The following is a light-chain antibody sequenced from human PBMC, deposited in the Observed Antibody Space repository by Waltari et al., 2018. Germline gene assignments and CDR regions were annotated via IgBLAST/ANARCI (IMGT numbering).Light chain of an antibody. CDR2: GAS. CDR3: QQYNNWPQT. Sequence: EIVMTQSPATLSVSPGERATLSCRASQRVGSNVGWYQQKPGQAPRLLIYGASTRATGVPARFSGSGSGTEFTLTISSLQSEDFAVYYCQQYNNWPQTFGQGTKVEIK. J-gene: IGKJ1*01. V-gene: IGKV3-15*01. CDR1: QRVGSN.